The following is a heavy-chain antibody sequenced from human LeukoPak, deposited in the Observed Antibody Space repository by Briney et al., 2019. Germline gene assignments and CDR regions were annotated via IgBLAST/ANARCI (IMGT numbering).Heavy chain of an antibody. J-gene: IGHJ4*02. Sequence: GGSLRLSCAASGFTFSDYWMSWVRQTPGKGLEWVANIKEDGSEKDYVDSVKGRFTISRDNANKSVFLQMNNLRAEDTAVYYCVSQEGAPSWGQGTLVIVSS. D-gene: IGHD1-26*01. CDR2: IKEDGSEK. CDR3: VSQEGAPS. V-gene: IGHV3-7*01. CDR1: GFTFSDYW.